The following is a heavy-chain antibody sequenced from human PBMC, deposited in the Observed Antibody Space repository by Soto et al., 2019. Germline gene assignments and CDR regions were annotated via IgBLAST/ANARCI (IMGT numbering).Heavy chain of an antibody. CDR1: GGTFSSYA. D-gene: IGHD3-16*02. J-gene: IGHJ4*02. CDR2: IIPIFGTA. CDR3: ARLALGYDYVWGSYRPPFDY. Sequence: GASVKVSCKACGGTFSSYAISWVRQAPGQGLEWMGGIIPIFGTANYAQKFQGRVTITADESTSTAYMELSSLRSEDTAMYYCARLALGYDYVWGSYRPPFDYWGQGTLVTVSS. V-gene: IGHV1-69*13.